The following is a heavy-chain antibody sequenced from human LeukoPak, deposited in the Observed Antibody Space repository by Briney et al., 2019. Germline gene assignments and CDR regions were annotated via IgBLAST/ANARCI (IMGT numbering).Heavy chain of an antibody. Sequence: GGSLRLSCVASGLTLSQSSLNWVRQAPGKGLEWVSFISGSSGRIYYADSLKGRFTISRDNAKESVYLQMNSLRAEDTAVYYCVRIANYDILTGSVWGQGTWSPSPQ. V-gene: IGHV3-21*01. CDR3: VRIANYDILTGSV. J-gene: IGHJ4*02. D-gene: IGHD3-9*01. CDR1: GLTLSQSS. CDR2: ISGSSGRI.